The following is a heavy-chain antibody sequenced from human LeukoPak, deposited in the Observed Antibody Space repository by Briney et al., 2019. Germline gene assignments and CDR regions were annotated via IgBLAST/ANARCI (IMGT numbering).Heavy chain of an antibody. D-gene: IGHD5-12*01. V-gene: IGHV4-39*01. CDR3: ATLVATTKELGVDY. J-gene: IGHJ4*02. Sequence: SETLSLTCTVSGGSISSSSYCWGWIRQPPGKGLEWIGSIYYSGSTYYNPSLKSRVTISVDTSKSQFSLKLSSVTAADTAVYYCATLVATTKELGVDYWGQGTLVTVSS. CDR1: GGSISSSSYC. CDR2: IYYSGST.